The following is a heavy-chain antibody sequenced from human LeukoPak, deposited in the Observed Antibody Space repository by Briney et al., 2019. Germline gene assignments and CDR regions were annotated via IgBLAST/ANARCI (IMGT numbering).Heavy chain of an antibody. J-gene: IGHJ4*02. CDR3: ARGTYYDFWSGYWGSSTIDY. Sequence: ASVKVSCKASGYTFTSYYMHWVRHAPGQGLEWVGVINPSGGSTTYAQKFQGRVTVTRDTSTRTVYMELSSLRSEDTAVYYCARGTYYDFWSGYWGSSTIDYWGQGTLVTVSS. CDR1: GYTFTSYY. D-gene: IGHD3-3*01. V-gene: IGHV1-46*03. CDR2: INPSGGST.